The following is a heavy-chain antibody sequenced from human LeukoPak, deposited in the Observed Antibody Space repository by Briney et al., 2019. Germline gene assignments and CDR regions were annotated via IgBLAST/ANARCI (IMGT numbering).Heavy chain of an antibody. Sequence: ASVKVSCKASGYSFTGYYMHWVRQAPGQGLEWMGWINPNGGDTKYAQKFQGRVTMTRDTSISTAYMELSRLRSDDTAVYYCASKDRSGWYGEGIFDYWGQGTLVTVSS. CDR2: INPNGGDT. V-gene: IGHV1-2*02. CDR1: GYSFTGYY. J-gene: IGHJ4*02. D-gene: IGHD6-19*01. CDR3: ASKDRSGWYGEGIFDY.